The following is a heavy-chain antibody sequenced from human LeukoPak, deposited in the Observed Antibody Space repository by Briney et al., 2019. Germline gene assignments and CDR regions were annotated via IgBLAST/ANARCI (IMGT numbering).Heavy chain of an antibody. D-gene: IGHD6-19*01. V-gene: IGHV5-51*01. Sequence: YPGDSDTRYSPSFQGQVTISADKSISTAYLQWSSLKASDTAMYYCARIAGYSSGWYRRGMDVWGQGTTVTVSS. CDR2: YPGDSDT. J-gene: IGHJ6*02. CDR3: ARIAGYSSGWYRRGMDV.